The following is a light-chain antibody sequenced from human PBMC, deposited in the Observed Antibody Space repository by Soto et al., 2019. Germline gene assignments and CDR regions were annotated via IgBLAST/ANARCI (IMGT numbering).Light chain of an antibody. V-gene: IGKV1-9*01. CDR2: TAS. J-gene: IGKJ4*01. CDR1: QGISSY. CDR3: QQRSKWTPT. Sequence: DIQLTQSPSFLSASVGDRVTITCRASQGISSYLAWYQQKPGKAPKLLISTASTLQSGVPSRFSGSGSGTEFTLTISGLEPEDFAVYYCQQRSKWTPTFGRGTKVEIK.